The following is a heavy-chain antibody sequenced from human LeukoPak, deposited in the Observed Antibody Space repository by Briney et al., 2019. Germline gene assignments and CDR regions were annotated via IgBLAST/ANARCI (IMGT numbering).Heavy chain of an antibody. CDR1: GGSISSSSYY. V-gene: IGHV4-39*07. J-gene: IGHJ6*03. CDR3: ARSPPSSSWYEERFRDYYYMDV. CDR2: IYHSGST. D-gene: IGHD6-13*01. Sequence: SETLSLTCTVSGGSISSSSYYWGWIRQPPGKGLEWIGSIYHSGSTYYNPSLKSRVTISVDTSKNQFSLKLSSVTAADTAVYYCARSPPSSSWYEERFRDYYYMDVWGKGTTVTVSS.